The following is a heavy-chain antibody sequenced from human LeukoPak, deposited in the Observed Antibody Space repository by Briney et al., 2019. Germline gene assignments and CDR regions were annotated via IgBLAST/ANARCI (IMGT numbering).Heavy chain of an antibody. CDR3: AKESPHYDY. J-gene: IGHJ4*02. CDR1: GFTFSSYA. Sequence: GGSLRLSCSASGFTFSSYAMSWVRQAPGKGLEWVSVISGNSISTYYADSVRGRFTISRDNSKNTLYLQMNSLRAEDTAVYYCAKESPHYDYWGQGTLVTVSS. V-gene: IGHV3-23*01. CDR2: ISGNSIST.